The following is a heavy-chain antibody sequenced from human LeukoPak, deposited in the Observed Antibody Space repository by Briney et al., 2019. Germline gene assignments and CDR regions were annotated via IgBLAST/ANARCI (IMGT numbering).Heavy chain of an antibody. Sequence: GSSVEVSCTASGGTFSSYAISWVRQAPGQGLEWMGGIIPIFGTANYAQKFQGRVTITADESTSTAYMELSSLRSEDTAVYYCARDLIRLGELSPLDYWGQGTLVTVSS. CDR2: IIPIFGTA. J-gene: IGHJ4*02. CDR3: ARDLIRLGELSPLDY. D-gene: IGHD3-16*02. CDR1: GGTFSSYA. V-gene: IGHV1-69*01.